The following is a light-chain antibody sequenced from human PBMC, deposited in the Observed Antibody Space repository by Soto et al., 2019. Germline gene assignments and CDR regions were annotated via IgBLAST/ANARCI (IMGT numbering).Light chain of an antibody. Sequence: DIQMTQSPSTLSASVGDRVSITCRASERISSWLAWYQQKPGKAPKILINKASNLESGVPSRFSGSGSGTEFTLTISSLQPDDFATYYCQQYNTYPLTFGGGTKVEIK. CDR2: KAS. J-gene: IGKJ4*01. V-gene: IGKV1-5*03. CDR3: QQYNTYPLT. CDR1: ERISSW.